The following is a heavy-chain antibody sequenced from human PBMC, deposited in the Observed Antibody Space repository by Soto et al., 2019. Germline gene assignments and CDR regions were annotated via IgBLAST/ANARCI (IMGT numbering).Heavy chain of an antibody. V-gene: IGHV3-30*03. CDR2: ISYDGSNK. CDR1: GFTFSSYG. J-gene: IGHJ5*02. CDR3: ATGLSSSGDAPCWFDP. Sequence: QVQLVESGGGVVQPGRSLRLSCAASGFTFSSYGMHWVRQAPGKGLEWVAVISYDGSNKYYAHSVKGRFTISRDNSRHSRDLQMNSLRAEDTAVYYCATGLSSSGDAPCWFDPWGQGTLVTVSS. D-gene: IGHD6-19*01.